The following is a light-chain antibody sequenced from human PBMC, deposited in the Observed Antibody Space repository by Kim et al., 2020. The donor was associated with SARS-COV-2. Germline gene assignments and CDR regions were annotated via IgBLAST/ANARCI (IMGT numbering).Light chain of an antibody. J-gene: IGLJ2*01. Sequence: GQSVTISCTGTSSDVGKYDRVSWYQQSPGKAPRLIIYQDTSRPSGVSNRFSGSRSGNTASLTIYGLQADDGADYYCCSYTDTNTWIFRGGTQLTVL. V-gene: IGLV2-23*01. CDR3: CSYTDTNTWI. CDR2: QDT. CDR1: SSDVGKYDR.